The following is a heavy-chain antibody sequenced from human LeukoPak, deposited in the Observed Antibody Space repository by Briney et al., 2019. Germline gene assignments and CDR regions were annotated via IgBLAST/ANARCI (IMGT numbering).Heavy chain of an antibody. D-gene: IGHD3-16*01. Sequence: GSLRLSCAASGFTFSSYSMNWVRQAPVKGLEWVSSISSSSSYIYYADSVKGRFTISRDNAKNSLYLQMNSLRAEDTAVYYCARGTYGGVNYYYYGMDVWGQGTTVTVSS. CDR2: ISSSSSYI. CDR1: GFTFSSYS. V-gene: IGHV3-21*01. CDR3: ARGTYGGVNYYYYGMDV. J-gene: IGHJ6*02.